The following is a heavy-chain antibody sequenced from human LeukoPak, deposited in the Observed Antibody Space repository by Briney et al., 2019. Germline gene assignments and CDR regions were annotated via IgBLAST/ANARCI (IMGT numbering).Heavy chain of an antibody. Sequence: KPSVTLSLTCAVYGGSFSGYYWSWIRQPPGKGLEWVGEINHSESTNYNPSLKSRVTISVDTSKKQFSLKLSSVTAADTAVYYCARAGTGDCSITSCYWSDWFDPWGQGTLVTVSS. V-gene: IGHV4-34*01. CDR2: INHSEST. D-gene: IGHD2-2*01. J-gene: IGHJ5*02. CDR3: ARAGTGDCSITSCYWSDWFDP. CDR1: GGSFSGYY.